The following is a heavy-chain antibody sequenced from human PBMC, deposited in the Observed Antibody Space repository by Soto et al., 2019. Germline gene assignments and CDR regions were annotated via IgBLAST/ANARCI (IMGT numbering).Heavy chain of an antibody. CDR3: AIGVVPAAMYYYCMDV. CDR1: GYTFTSYG. Sequence: ASVKVSCKASGYTFTSYGISWVRQAPGQGLEWMGWISAYNGNTNYAQKLQGRVTMTTDTSTSTAYMELRSLRSDDTAVYYCAIGVVPAAMYYYCMDVWGQGTTVTVSS. J-gene: IGHJ6*02. CDR2: ISAYNGNT. D-gene: IGHD2-2*01. V-gene: IGHV1-18*01.